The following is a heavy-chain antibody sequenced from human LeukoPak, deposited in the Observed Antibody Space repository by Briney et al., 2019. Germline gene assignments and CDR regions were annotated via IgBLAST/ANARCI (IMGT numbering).Heavy chain of an antibody. J-gene: IGHJ4*02. CDR1: GFTFSSYG. CDR3: AALAAAGTTHSVDY. CDR2: IWYVGSNK. V-gene: IGHV3-33*01. D-gene: IGHD6-13*01. Sequence: GGSLRLSCAASGFTFSSYGMHWVRQAPGKGLEWVAVIWYVGSNKYYADSVKGRFTISRDNSKNTPYLQMNSLRAEDTAVYYCAALAAAGTTHSVDYWGQGTLVTVSS.